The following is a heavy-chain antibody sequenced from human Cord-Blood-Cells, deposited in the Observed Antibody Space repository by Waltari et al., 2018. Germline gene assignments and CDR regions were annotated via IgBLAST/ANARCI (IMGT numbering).Heavy chain of an antibody. D-gene: IGHD2-2*01. V-gene: IGHV1-2*02. CDR1: GYPFTGYY. CDR3: ARAYDIVVVPAANRFDY. Sequence: QVQLVQSGAEVKKPGASVKVSCTASGYPFTGYYIHWVRLAPGQGLEWMGWINPNSGGTNYAQKFQGRVTMTRDTSISTAYMELSRLRSDDTAVYYCARAYDIVVVPAANRFDYWGQGTLVTVSS. J-gene: IGHJ4*02. CDR2: INPNSGGT.